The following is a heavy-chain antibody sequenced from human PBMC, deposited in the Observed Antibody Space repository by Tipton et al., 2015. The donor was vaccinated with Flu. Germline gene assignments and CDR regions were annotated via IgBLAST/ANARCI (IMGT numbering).Heavy chain of an antibody. CDR1: GGSISSSSYY. D-gene: IGHD6-19*01. Sequence: TLSLTCTVSGGSISSSSYYWGWIRQPPGKGLEWIGSIYYSGSTYYNPSLKSRVTISVDTSKNQFFLKLSSVTAADTAVYYCAREGSGPFDYWGQGTLVTVSS. CDR2: IYYSGST. CDR3: AREGSGPFDY. V-gene: IGHV4-39*07. J-gene: IGHJ4*02.